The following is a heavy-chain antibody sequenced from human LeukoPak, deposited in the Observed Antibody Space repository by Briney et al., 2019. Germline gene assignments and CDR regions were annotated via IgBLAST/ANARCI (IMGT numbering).Heavy chain of an antibody. J-gene: IGHJ4*02. D-gene: IGHD3-10*01. CDR2: IYSDGNT. Sequence: GGSLRLSCAASGFTVSSNYMNWVRQAPGKGLEWVSVIYSDGNTYYADSVKGRFTISRDNSKNTLYLQMNSLRAEDTAVYYCAKDLMNYYGSGSWGQGTLVTVSS. CDR3: AKDLMNYYGSGS. V-gene: IGHV3-53*01. CDR1: GFTVSSNY.